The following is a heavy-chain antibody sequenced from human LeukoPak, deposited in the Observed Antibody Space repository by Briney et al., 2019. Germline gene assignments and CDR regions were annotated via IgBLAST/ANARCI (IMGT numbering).Heavy chain of an antibody. CDR3: AICFSGCDY. J-gene: IGHJ4*02. V-gene: IGHV3-74*01. CDR2: INSDGSSS. CDR1: GLPFNSFW. D-gene: IGHD2-21*01. Sequence: GGSLRLSCVISGLPFNSFWMHWVRQAPGEGLVWVSRINSDGSSSAYADSVEGRFTISRNDAKDVLYLHMNSLRADDTAVYYCAICFSGCDYWGQGTLVTVSS.